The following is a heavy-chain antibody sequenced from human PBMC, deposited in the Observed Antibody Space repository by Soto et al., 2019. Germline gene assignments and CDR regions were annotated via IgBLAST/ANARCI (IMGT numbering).Heavy chain of an antibody. J-gene: IGHJ4*02. CDR1: GGSVSSGSYY. V-gene: IGHV4-61*01. Sequence: PSETLSLTCTVSGGSVSSGSYYWSWIRQPPGKGLEWIGYIYYSGSTNYNPSPKSRVTISVDTSKNQFSLKLSSVTAADTAVYYCAREDPTVTTLFDYWGQGTLVTVSS. CDR2: IYYSGST. CDR3: AREDPTVTTLFDY. D-gene: IGHD4-17*01.